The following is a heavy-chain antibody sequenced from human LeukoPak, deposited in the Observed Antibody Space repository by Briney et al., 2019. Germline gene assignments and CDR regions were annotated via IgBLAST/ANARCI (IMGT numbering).Heavy chain of an antibody. CDR3: ARQQVVPVAINWFDP. CDR1: GYSFTSYW. V-gene: IGHV5-51*01. D-gene: IGHD2-2*01. CDR2: IYPGDSDT. Sequence: GESLKISCKGSGYSFTSYWIGWVRQMPGKGLEWMGIIYPGDSDTRYSPSFQGQVTISADKSISTAYLQWSSLKASDTAMYYCARQQVVPVAINWFDPWGQGTLVTVSS. J-gene: IGHJ5*02.